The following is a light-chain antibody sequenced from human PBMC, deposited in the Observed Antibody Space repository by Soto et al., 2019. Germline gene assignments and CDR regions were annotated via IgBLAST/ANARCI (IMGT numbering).Light chain of an antibody. CDR2: KVS. CDR3: MQGTHSRT. Sequence: DVVMTQSPLSLSVTLGQPASISCRSSHSLVFSDGNTYLNWFHQRPGQSPRRLIYKVSTRHSGVPDRFSGNGSATDFTLKISRVEAEDVGVYYCMQGTHSRTFGQGTKVDIK. V-gene: IGKV2-30*01. CDR1: HSLVFSDGNTY. J-gene: IGKJ1*01.